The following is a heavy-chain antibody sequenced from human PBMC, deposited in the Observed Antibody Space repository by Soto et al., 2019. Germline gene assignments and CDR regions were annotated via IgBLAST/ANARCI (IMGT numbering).Heavy chain of an antibody. CDR1: GFTFSSYS. CDR2: ISSSSSYI. Sequence: GGSLRLSCAASGFTFSSYSMNWVRQAPGKGLEWVSSISSSSSYIYYADSVKGRFTISRDNAKNALYLQMNSLRAEDTAVYYCASRLYSSSWYPGVFDYWGQGTLVTVSS. J-gene: IGHJ4*02. CDR3: ASRLYSSSWYPGVFDY. V-gene: IGHV3-21*01. D-gene: IGHD6-13*01.